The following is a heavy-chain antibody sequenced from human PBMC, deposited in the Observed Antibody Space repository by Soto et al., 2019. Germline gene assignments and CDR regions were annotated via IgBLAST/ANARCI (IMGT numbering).Heavy chain of an antibody. V-gene: IGHV3-33*01. Sequence: ESVEGVVQHGRSLRLSCAASGFTFSSYGMHWVRQAPGMGLEWVAVIWYDGSNKYYADSVKGRFTISRDNSKNTLYLQMNSLRAEDTAVYYCAREGIAVAGRISFDYWGQGTLVSVSS. D-gene: IGHD6-19*01. CDR3: AREGIAVAGRISFDY. J-gene: IGHJ4*02. CDR2: IWYDGSNK. CDR1: GFTFSSYG.